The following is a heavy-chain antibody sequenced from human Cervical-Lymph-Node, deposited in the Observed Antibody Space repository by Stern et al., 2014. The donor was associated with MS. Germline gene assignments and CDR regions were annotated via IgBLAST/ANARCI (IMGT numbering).Heavy chain of an antibody. J-gene: IGHJ6*02. CDR3: ARDPIVVVPAAIIGSHNYYYYGMDV. V-gene: IGHV1-46*03. D-gene: IGHD2-2*02. Sequence: QMQLVQSGAEVKKPGASVKVSCKASGYTFTSYYMHWVRQAPGQGLEWMGIINPSGGNTSYAQKFQGRVTMTRDTSTSTVYMELSSLRSEDTAVYYCARDPIVVVPAAIIGSHNYYYYGMDVWGQGTTVTVSS. CDR2: INPSGGNT. CDR1: GYTFTSYY.